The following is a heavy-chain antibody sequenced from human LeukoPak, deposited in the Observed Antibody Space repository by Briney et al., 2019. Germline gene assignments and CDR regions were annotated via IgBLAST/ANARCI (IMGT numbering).Heavy chain of an antibody. J-gene: IGHJ4*02. V-gene: IGHV3-30*18. CDR1: GSTFSSYG. CDR3: AKDQFSDILTDYPNYDY. D-gene: IGHD3-9*01. CDR2: ISYDGSNK. Sequence: PGGSLRLSCAASGSTFSSYGMHWVRQAPGKGLEWVAVISYDGSNKYYADSVKGRFTISRDNSKNTLYLQMNSLRAEDTAVYYCAKDQFSDILTDYPNYDYWGQGTLVTVSS.